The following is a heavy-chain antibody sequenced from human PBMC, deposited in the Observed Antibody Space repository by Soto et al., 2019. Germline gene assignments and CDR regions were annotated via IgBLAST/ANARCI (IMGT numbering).Heavy chain of an antibody. CDR3: ARDRIVVVTSTRESNSFDI. Sequence: GAAVKVSCKASGGTFSNNAITWVRQAPGQGLEWMGGIIPIFGTTNYAEKFQGRVTITADESTSTAYMELSSLRSDDTAVCYCARDRIVVVTSTRESNSFDIWGQGTMVTVSS. CDR1: GGTFSNNA. D-gene: IGHD2-21*02. V-gene: IGHV1-69*13. J-gene: IGHJ3*02. CDR2: IIPIFGTT.